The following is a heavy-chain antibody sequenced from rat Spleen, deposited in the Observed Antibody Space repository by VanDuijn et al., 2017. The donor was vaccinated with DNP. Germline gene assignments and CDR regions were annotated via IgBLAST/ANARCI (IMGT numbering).Heavy chain of an antibody. CDR3: ARGSGSYYWYFDF. D-gene: IGHD5-1*01. J-gene: IGHJ1*01. V-gene: IGHV5S13*01. Sequence: EVQLVESGGDLVQPGRSLKLSCAGSGFTFSNYDMAWVRQAPTKGLEWVASISTSGGNTYYRDSVKGRFTISRDNAKNTLYLQMNSLRSEDTATYYCARGSGSYYWYFDFWGPGTMVTVSS. CDR1: GFTFSNYD. CDR2: ISTSGGNT.